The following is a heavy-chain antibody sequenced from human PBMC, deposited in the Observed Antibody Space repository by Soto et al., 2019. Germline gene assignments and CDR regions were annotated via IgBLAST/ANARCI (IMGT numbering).Heavy chain of an antibody. V-gene: IGHV1-69*06. CDR2: IVPMYDSV. Sequence: SGKVSCKASGGTLNTYTINWVRQAPGRRLEWVGQIVPMYDSVNYAENFQGRVTITADKSTKTSFMELTSLKSEDTALYFCATWRHYSGSYCFDYWGQGTLVTVSS. D-gene: IGHD1-26*01. CDR3: ATWRHYSGSYCFDY. J-gene: IGHJ4*02. CDR1: GGTLNTYT.